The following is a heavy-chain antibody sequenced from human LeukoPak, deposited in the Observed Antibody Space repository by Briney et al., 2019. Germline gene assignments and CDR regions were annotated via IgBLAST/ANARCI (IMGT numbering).Heavy chain of an antibody. V-gene: IGHV3-33*01. CDR2: IWYDGSKK. CDR3: ARDGYSGYVDY. Sequence: PGGSLRLSCAASGFTFSSYGMHWVRQAPGKGLEWVALIWYDGSKKFYTDSVKGRFTISRDNSKNTLYLQMNSLRAEDTAVYYCARDGYSGYVDYWGQGTLVTVSS. CDR1: GFTFSSYG. D-gene: IGHD5-12*01. J-gene: IGHJ4*02.